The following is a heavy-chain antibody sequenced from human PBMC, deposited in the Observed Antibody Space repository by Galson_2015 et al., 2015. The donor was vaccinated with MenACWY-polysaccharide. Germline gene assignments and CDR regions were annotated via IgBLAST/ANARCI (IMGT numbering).Heavy chain of an antibody. CDR1: GDSISSYY. D-gene: IGHD5-24*01. V-gene: IGHV4-59*01. Sequence: SETLSLTCTVSGDSISSYYWSWIRQPPGKGLEWIGCISYIGSTNYNPSLKSRLTISLDTSKNQFSLRLNSVTAADTAVYYCARDLGGYNLIFDYWGQGTLATVFS. J-gene: IGHJ4*02. CDR2: ISYIGST. CDR3: ARDLGGYNLIFDY.